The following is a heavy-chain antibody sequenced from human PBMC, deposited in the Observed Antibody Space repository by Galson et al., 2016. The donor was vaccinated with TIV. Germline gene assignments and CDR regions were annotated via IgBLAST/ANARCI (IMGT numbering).Heavy chain of an antibody. J-gene: IGHJ4*02. CDR2: IGYNGVTT. D-gene: IGHD2/OR15-2a*01. V-gene: IGHV3-23*01. Sequence: SLRLSCAASEFTFSNYAMSWVRQAPGKGLEWVSGIGYNGVTTSYAESVKGRFTISRDNSKNTLHLQMNSLRVDDTAVYFCARDRGGLIDKGTIEYWGQGTLVTVSS. CDR3: ARDRGGLIDKGTIEY. CDR1: EFTFSNYA.